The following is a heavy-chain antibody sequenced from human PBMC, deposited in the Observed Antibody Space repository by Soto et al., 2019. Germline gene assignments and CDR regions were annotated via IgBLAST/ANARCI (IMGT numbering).Heavy chain of an antibody. CDR3: ASVLLWFGAHWFDP. V-gene: IGHV1-8*01. D-gene: IGHD3-10*01. CDR2: MNPNSGNT. CDR1: GYTFTSYD. Sequence: QVQLVQSGAEVKKPGASVKVSCKASGYTFTSYDINWVRQATGQGLEWMGWMNPNSGNTGYAQMFQGRVTMTRNTAISTAYMELSSLRSEDTAVYYCASVLLWFGAHWFDPWGQGTLVTVSS. J-gene: IGHJ5*02.